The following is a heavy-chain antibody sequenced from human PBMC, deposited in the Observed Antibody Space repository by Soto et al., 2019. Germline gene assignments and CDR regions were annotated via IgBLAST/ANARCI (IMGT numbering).Heavy chain of an antibody. J-gene: IGHJ4*02. D-gene: IGHD3-22*01. CDR1: GYTFTSYG. V-gene: IGHV1-18*01. Sequence: QVQLVQSGAEVKKPGASVKVSCKASGYTFTSYGISWVRQAPGQGLEWMGWISAYNGNTNYAQKLQGRVTMTTDTSTSTAYMELRSLRSDDTAVYYCARVHLVTYYYDSSGQGGFDYWGQGTLVTVSS. CDR3: ARVHLVTYYYDSSGQGGFDY. CDR2: ISAYNGNT.